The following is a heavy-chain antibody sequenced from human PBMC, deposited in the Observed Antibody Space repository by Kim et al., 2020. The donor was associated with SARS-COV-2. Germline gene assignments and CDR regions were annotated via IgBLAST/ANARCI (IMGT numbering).Heavy chain of an antibody. V-gene: IGHV4-39*01. Sequence: SETLSLTCTVSGGSISSSSYYWGWIRQPPGKGLEWIGSIYYSGSTYYNPSLKSRVTISVDTSKNQFSLKLSSVTAADTAVYYCARSGGIAAAGTLFDYWGQGTLVTVSS. CDR1: GGSISSSSYY. CDR3: ARSGGIAAAGTLFDY. J-gene: IGHJ4*02. CDR2: IYYSGST. D-gene: IGHD6-13*01.